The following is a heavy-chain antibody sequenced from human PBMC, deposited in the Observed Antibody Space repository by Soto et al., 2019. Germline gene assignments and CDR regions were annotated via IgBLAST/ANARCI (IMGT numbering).Heavy chain of an antibody. CDR1: GYTYTSNG. V-gene: IGHV1-18*01. Sequence: QVQLVQSGAEVKKPGASVKVSCKATGYTYTSNGISWVRQAPGQGLEWMGWISNYNGDTNYALKLQGRVTMTTDTSTSTAYMEMRSLTSDDTAVYYCARDISYGSGTAYGYWGQGTLVTVSS. CDR2: ISNYNGDT. CDR3: ARDISYGSGTAYGY. J-gene: IGHJ4*02. D-gene: IGHD3-10*01.